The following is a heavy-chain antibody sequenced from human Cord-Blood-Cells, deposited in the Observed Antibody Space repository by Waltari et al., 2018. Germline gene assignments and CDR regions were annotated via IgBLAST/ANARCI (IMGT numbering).Heavy chain of an antibody. CDR1: GFTFSSYS. Sequence: EVQLVESGGGLVKPGGSLRLSCAASGFTFSSYSMNWVRQAPGKGLECVSSISSSSSYIYDADAVKGRFTISRDNAKNSLYLQMNSLRAEDTAVYYCARDLSSSFAFDIWGQGTMVTVSS. CDR2: ISSSSSYI. CDR3: ARDLSSSFAFDI. J-gene: IGHJ3*02. V-gene: IGHV3-21*01. D-gene: IGHD6-6*01.